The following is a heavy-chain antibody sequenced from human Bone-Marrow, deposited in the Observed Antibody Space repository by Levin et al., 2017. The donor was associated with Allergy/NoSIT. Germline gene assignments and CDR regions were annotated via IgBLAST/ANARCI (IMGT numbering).Heavy chain of an antibody. CDR1: GFTFTDFW. CDR3: ASSFGRSSSSLLGWGY. D-gene: IGHD6-13*01. Sequence: AGGSLRLSCAASGFTFTDFWMSWVRQAPGKGLEWVANINQDGSEQFYVDSVRGRFTISRDNTKNSQFLQMNSLRAEDTAVYFCASSFGRSSSSLLGWGYWGQGILVTVSS. V-gene: IGHV3-7*01. CDR2: INQDGSEQ. J-gene: IGHJ4*02.